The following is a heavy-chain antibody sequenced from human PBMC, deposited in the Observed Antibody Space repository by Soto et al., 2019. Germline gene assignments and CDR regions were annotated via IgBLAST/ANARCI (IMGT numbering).Heavy chain of an antibody. D-gene: IGHD4-17*01. V-gene: IGHV4-59*08. CDR2: IYYSGST. CDR1: GGSISSYY. J-gene: IGHJ4*02. CDR3: ARWSTTEKVDS. Sequence: SETLSLTCTVSGGSISSYYWSWIRQPPGKGLEWIGYIYYSGSTYNNPSLKSRVTISVDTSKNQFSLKLTSVTAADTAVYYCARWSTTEKVDSWGQGTLVTVSS.